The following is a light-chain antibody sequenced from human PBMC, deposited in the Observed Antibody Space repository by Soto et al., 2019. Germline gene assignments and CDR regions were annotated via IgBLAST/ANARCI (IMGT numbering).Light chain of an antibody. CDR1: SSDVGGYNF. CDR2: DVD. CDR3: SSYTSSSPYV. Sequence: QSVLTQPASVSVSPGQSITISCTGTSSDVGGYNFVSWCQQHPGKAPKLVIYDVDRRPSGVSHRFSGSKSGNTASLTLSGLQAEDEADYYCSSYTSSSPYVFGTGTKVTVL. V-gene: IGLV2-14*01. J-gene: IGLJ1*01.